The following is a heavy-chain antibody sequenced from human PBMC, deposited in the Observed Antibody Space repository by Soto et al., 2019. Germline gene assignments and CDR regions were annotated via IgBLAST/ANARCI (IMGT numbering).Heavy chain of an antibody. CDR3: ARGLIVMLAGIEELINSHFDS. D-gene: IGHD2-21*02. CDR2: IYYSGTT. V-gene: IGHV4-31*03. CDR1: DASINSGGYY. Sequence: KASETLSLTCTVSDASINSGGYYWSWIRQHPGKGLEWIGFIYYSGTTYYHPSLKSRVTTSVDTSKNQFSLRLSSVTAADTAVYYCARGLIVMLAGIEELINSHFDSWGQGTLVTVSS. J-gene: IGHJ4*02.